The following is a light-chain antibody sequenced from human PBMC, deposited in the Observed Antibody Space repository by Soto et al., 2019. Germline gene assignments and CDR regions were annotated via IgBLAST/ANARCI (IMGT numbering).Light chain of an antibody. Sequence: DIQMTQSPSTLSASVGDRATITCRASQSISSWLAWYQQKPGKAPKLLIYDASSLESGVPSRFSGSGSGTEFTLTISSLQPDDSATYFCQQYNTYPWTFGQGTKVEI. CDR2: DAS. CDR1: QSISSW. J-gene: IGKJ1*01. CDR3: QQYNTYPWT. V-gene: IGKV1-5*01.